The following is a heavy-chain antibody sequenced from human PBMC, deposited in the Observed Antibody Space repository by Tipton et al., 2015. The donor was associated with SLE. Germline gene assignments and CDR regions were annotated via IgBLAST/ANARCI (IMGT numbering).Heavy chain of an antibody. V-gene: IGHV4-39*07. CDR3: ARISVDTTMAQRVDYGMDV. D-gene: IGHD5-18*01. Sequence: TLSLTCTVSGGSINIRNYYWGWIRQPPGKGLEWIGSIYHRGSTYYNPSLTRRVTIAIDTSKNQISLKLTSVTAADTAVYYCARISVDTTMAQRVDYGMDVWGQGTTVTVSS. J-gene: IGHJ6*02. CDR1: GGSINIRNYY. CDR2: IYHRGST.